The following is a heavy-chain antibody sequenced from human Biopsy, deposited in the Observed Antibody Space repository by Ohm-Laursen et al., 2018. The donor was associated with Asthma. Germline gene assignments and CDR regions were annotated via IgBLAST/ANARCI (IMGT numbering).Heavy chain of an antibody. CDR1: GFSFDDCA. CDR2: ISWNSGNI. J-gene: IGHJ4*01. V-gene: IGHV3-9*01. D-gene: IGHD3-22*01. Sequence: SLRLSCAASGFSFDDCAMRWVRQAPGKGLEWVSSISWNSGNIDYAVSVKGRFTISRDNAKNSLYLQMQSLRPEDTAFYYCAKSADYYDSTDYLDFWGRGTLVIVSS. CDR3: AKSADYYDSTDYLDF.